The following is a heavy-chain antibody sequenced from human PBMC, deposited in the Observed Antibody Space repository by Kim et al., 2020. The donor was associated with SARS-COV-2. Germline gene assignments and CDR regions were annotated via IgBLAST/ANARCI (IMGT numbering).Heavy chain of an antibody. D-gene: IGHD2-15*01. CDR1: GGSISSYY. CDR2: IYYSGST. V-gene: IGHV4-59*13. J-gene: IGHJ6*02. CDR3: ARGRTGGYYYYYGMDV. Sequence: SETLSLTCTVSGGSISSYYWSWIRQPPGKGLEWIGYIYYSGSTNYNPSLKSRVTISVDTSKNKFSLKLSSVTAADTAVYYCARGRTGGYYYYYGMDVWGQGTTVTVSS.